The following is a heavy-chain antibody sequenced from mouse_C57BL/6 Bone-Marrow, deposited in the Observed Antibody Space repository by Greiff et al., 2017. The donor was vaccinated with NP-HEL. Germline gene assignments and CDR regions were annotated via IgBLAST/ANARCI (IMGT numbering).Heavy chain of an antibody. CDR2: IRNKANGYTT. J-gene: IGHJ3*01. D-gene: IGHD2-2*01. CDR1: GFTFTDYY. Sequence: EVKLMESGGGLVQPGGSLSLSCAASGFTFTDYYMSWVRQPPGKALEWLGFIRNKANGYTTEYSASVKGRFTISRDNSQSILYLQMNALRAEDSATYYCARRGNGYDRVSFAYWGQGTLVTVSA. CDR3: ARRGNGYDRVSFAY. V-gene: IGHV7-3*01.